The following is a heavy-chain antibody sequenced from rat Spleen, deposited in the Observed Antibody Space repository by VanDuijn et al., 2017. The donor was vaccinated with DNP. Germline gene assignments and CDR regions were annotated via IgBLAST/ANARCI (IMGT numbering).Heavy chain of an antibody. D-gene: IGHD4-3*01. CDR3: TSHNSGYFDY. CDR2: IPNGGTST. CDR1: GFIFRNYW. Sequence: EVQLVESGGGPVQPGRSLKLSCVASGFIFRNYWMTWIRQAPGKGLEWVASIPNGGTSTFYSDSVKGRFTISRDNAQNTLYLQMHSLRSEDTATYYCTSHNSGYFDYWGQGVMVTVSS. J-gene: IGHJ2*01. V-gene: IGHV5-31*01.